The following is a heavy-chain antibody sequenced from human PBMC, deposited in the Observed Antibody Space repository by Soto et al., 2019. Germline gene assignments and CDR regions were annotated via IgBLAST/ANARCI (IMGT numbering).Heavy chain of an antibody. Sequence: QVQLQESGPGLVKPSGALSLSCAVSGGSISNNNCWNWVRQPPGKGLEWIGEIYHSGTANYNPSLKSRGTISVDKSNNQLSLTLNSVTAADTAVYYCARRRITTFGVVITGYGMDVWGQGTTVTVSS. CDR1: GGSISNNNC. CDR3: ARRRITTFGVVITGYGMDV. CDR2: IYHSGTA. J-gene: IGHJ6*02. D-gene: IGHD3-3*01. V-gene: IGHV4-4*02.